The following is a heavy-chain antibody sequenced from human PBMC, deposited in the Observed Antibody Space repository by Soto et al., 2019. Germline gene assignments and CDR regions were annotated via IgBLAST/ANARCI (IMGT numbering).Heavy chain of an antibody. J-gene: IGHJ4*02. CDR2: ISGSGTSI. CDR3: ARDPSGALPGFDY. CDR1: GFTFSRYT. Sequence: GGSLRLSCAASGFTFSRYTMNWVRQAPGRGLEYVSSISGSGTSIYYADSMKGRFTISRDNAKNSLYLQINRLTADDTGLYYCARDPSGALPGFDYWGQGTPVTVLL. D-gene: IGHD3-3*01. V-gene: IGHV3-21*01.